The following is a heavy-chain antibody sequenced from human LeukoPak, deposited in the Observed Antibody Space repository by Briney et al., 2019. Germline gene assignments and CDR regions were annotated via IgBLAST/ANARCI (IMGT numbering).Heavy chain of an antibody. CDR1: GFTFSNAW. V-gene: IGHV3-15*01. CDR2: IKSKTAGGTT. J-gene: IGHJ5*02. D-gene: IGHD3-10*01. Sequence: GESLRLSCTASGFTFSNAWMSWVRQAPGKGLEWVGRIKSKTAGGTTDFPAPVKGRFTISRDDSKNTLYLQMNSLRAEDTAVYYCARVSGSGSYNWFDPWGQGTLVTVSS. CDR3: ARVSGSGSYNWFDP.